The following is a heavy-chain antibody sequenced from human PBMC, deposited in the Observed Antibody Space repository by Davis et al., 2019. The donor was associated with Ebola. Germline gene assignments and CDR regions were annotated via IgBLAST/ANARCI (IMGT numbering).Heavy chain of an antibody. CDR3: AKDAFPPITMIWRGHGLDI. D-gene: IGHD3-22*01. J-gene: IGHJ3*02. Sequence: GESLKISCAASGFTFSSYAMSWVRQDPGKGLEWVSTISAAGGAKYYAASVKGRFTISRDNSKNTLYLQMDSLRVEDTAVYYCAKDAFPPITMIWRGHGLDIWGQGTMVTVSS. CDR1: GFTFSSYA. V-gene: IGHV3-23*01. CDR2: ISAAGGAK.